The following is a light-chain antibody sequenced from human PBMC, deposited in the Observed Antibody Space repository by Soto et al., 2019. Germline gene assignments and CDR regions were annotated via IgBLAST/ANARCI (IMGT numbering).Light chain of an antibody. J-gene: IGLJ1*01. CDR2: EVS. CDR3: SSYTSGTTPLV. CDR1: SGDVGGYIY. V-gene: IGLV2-14*01. Sequence: SALTQPASVSGSPGQSITISCTGTSGDVGGYIYVSWYQQHPGKAPKLMIYEVSYRPSGVSNRFSGSKSGNTASLTISGLQAEDEADYYCSSYTSGTTPLVFGTGTKLTVL.